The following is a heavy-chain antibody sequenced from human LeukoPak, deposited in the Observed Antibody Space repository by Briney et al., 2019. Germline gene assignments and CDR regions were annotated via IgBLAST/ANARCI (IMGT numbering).Heavy chain of an antibody. CDR3: ARDGSYSHFDF. V-gene: IGHV4-4*07. J-gene: IGHJ4*02. D-gene: IGHD1-26*01. CDR1: GGSISSYY. CDR2: IYTGGSS. Sequence: SETLSLTGTVLGGSISSYYWGWIGQPAGKGLEWMGGIYTGGSSNSNPSLNRRLTMSVCTSKNQFSLKLSSVTAADTAVYYCARDGSYSHFDFWGQGTLVTVSS.